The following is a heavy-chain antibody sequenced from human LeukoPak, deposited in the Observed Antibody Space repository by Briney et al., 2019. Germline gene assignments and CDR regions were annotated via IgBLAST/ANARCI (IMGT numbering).Heavy chain of an antibody. CDR1: GYSFTSYW. CDR3: ARHEACSGGSCYSEHYYYGTDV. V-gene: IGHV5-51*01. CDR2: IYPGDSDT. J-gene: IGHJ6*04. D-gene: IGHD2-15*01. Sequence: GESLKISCKGSGYSFTSYWIGWVRQMPGKGLEWMGIIYPGDSDTRYSPSFQGQVTISADKSISTAYLQWSSLKASDTAMYYCARHEACSGGSCYSEHYYYGTDVWGKGTTVTVSS.